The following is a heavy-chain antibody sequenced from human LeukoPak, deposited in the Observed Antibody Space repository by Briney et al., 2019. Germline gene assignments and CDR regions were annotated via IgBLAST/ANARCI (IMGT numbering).Heavy chain of an antibody. CDR3: ARDLSPVVRASPMGY. V-gene: IGHV3-30*03. J-gene: IGHJ4*02. D-gene: IGHD3-10*01. CDR2: ITYDGYYK. Sequence: GGSLRLSCAASGFTFTNYGMHWVRQAPGKGLEWVALITYDGYYKYYSDSVKGRFTISSDTSKNTLYLQMNSLRAEDTAVYYCARDLSPVVRASPMGYWGQGTPVTVS. CDR1: GFTFTNYG.